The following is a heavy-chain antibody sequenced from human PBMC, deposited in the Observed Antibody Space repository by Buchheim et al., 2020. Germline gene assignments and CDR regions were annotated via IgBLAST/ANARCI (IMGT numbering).Heavy chain of an antibody. CDR2: ISYDGRNV. CDR1: GFIFSDFG. D-gene: IGHD3-16*01. V-gene: IGHV3-30*03. Sequence: QVQVVESGGGVVQPGRSLRLSCKASGFIFSDFGMHWVRQAPGKGLQWVAVISYDGRNVHYADSVKGRFTISRDNSKSTLFLQMNSLRPEDTAVYYCATNQGDVTAAWGQGTL. J-gene: IGHJ5*02. CDR3: ATNQGDVTAA.